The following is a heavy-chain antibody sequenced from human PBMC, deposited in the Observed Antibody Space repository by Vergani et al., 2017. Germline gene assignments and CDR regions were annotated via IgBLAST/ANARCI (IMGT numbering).Heavy chain of an antibody. J-gene: IGHJ4*02. D-gene: IGHD1-20*01. CDR2: IWYDGSNK. CDR1: GFTFSSYG. V-gene: IGHV3-33*03. CDR3: AAPSYNWNDLGDY. Sequence: QVQLVESGGGVVQPGRSLRLSCAASGFTFSSYGMHWVRQAPGKGLEWVAVIWYDGSNKYYADSVKGRFTISRDNSKNSLYLQMNSLRTEDTALYYCAAPSYNWNDLGDYWGQGTLVTVSS.